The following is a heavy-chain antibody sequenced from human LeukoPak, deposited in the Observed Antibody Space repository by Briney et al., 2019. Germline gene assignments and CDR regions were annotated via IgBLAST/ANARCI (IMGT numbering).Heavy chain of an antibody. CDR3: ARRPSPPDAFDI. V-gene: IGHV4-39*01. J-gene: IGHJ3*02. CDR1: GDSISRSGYY. CDR2: IFYTGST. Sequence: SETLSLTRTVSGDSISRSGYYWGWLRQPPGKGLEWIGSIFYTGSTYFNPSLKSRATISGDTSTNQFSLNLYSVTDADTAVYYCARRPSPPDAFDIWGQGTMVTVSS.